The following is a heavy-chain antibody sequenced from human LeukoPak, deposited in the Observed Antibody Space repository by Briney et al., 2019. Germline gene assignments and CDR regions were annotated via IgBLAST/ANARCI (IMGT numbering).Heavy chain of an antibody. J-gene: IGHJ6*02. Sequence: SETLSLTCTVSGGSISSYYWSWIRQPPGKGLEWIGYIYYSGSTNYNPSLKSRVTISVDTSKNQFSLKLSSVTAADTAVYYCARESITMVRGVPYFYGMDVWGQGTTVTVSS. CDR2: IYYSGST. D-gene: IGHD3-10*01. CDR3: ARESITMVRGVPYFYGMDV. CDR1: GGSISSYY. V-gene: IGHV4-59*01.